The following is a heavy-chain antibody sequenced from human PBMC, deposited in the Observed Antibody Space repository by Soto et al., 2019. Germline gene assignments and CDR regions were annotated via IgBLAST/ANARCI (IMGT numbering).Heavy chain of an antibody. Sequence: QVQLVQSGAEVKKPGASVKVSCKASGDTFTDYYIHWVRQAPGQGLEWMGTVNPSGGHTTYAQHFLGRMTMTRHTSTSTLYMELTSRTSEDTAGYYCARGGPVVVVTAALDYWGQGTLVTVSS. D-gene: IGHD2-21*02. CDR3: ARGGPVVVVTAALDY. J-gene: IGHJ4*02. CDR2: VNPSGGHT. CDR1: GDTFTDYY. V-gene: IGHV1-46*01.